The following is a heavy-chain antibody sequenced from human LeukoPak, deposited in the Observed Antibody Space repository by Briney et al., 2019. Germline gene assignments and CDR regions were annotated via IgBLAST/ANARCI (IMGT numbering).Heavy chain of an antibody. CDR3: ARVSLPGYSSGWYVGCYFDY. CDR1: GGSISSSSYY. D-gene: IGHD6-19*01. CDR2: IYYSGST. J-gene: IGHJ4*02. Sequence: MSSETLSLTCTVSGGSISSSSYYWGWIRQPPGKGLEWIGSIYYSGSTYYNPSLKSRVTISVDTSKNQFSLKLSSVTAADTAVYYCARVSLPGYSSGWYVGCYFDYWGQGTLVTVSS. V-gene: IGHV4-39*07.